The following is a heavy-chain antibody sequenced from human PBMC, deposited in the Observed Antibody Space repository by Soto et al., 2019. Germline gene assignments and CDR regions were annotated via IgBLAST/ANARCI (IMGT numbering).Heavy chain of an antibody. CDR1: GGSISGSY. V-gene: IGHV4-59*01. Sequence: SETLSLTCSVSGGSISGSYWSWIRQSPGKGLEWLGYVYYTGSTNYSPSLRSRVSISVDTSKNEFSLRLSSVTAAGTAVYFCARSVAVPGAHIDYWGQGTQVTVSS. CDR3: ARSVAVPGAHIDY. J-gene: IGHJ4*02. D-gene: IGHD6-19*01. CDR2: VYYTGST.